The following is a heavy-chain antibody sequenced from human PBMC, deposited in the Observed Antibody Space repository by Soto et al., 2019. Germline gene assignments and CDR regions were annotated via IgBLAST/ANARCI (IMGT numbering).Heavy chain of an antibody. V-gene: IGHV5-51*01. CDR1: GYSFTSYW. CDR2: IYPGDSDA. J-gene: IGHJ4*02. Sequence: GESLKISCKGSGYSFTSYWIGWVRQMPGKGLEWMGIIYPGDSDARYSPSFAGQVTMSVDRSTSTAYLQWSSLEASDTAIYYCARHLESLRAFGFWGKGTLVTVS. CDR3: ARHLESLRAFGF.